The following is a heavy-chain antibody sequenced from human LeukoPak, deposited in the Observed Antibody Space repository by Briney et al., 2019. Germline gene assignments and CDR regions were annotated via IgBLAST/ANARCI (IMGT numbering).Heavy chain of an antibody. V-gene: IGHV3-33*01. Sequence: GGSLRLSCAASGFTFSHHGMHWVRQAPGKGLEWLAVIWYDGSYKFYADSVKGRFTISRDNSKNTLYLQMNSLRAEDTAVYYCARPYGDYARSAFDIWGQGTMVTVSS. CDR3: ARPYGDYARSAFDI. CDR2: IWYDGSYK. D-gene: IGHD4-17*01. CDR1: GFTFSHHG. J-gene: IGHJ3*02.